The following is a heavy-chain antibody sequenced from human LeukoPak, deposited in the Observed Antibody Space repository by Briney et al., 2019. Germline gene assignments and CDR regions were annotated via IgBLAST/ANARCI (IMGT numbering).Heavy chain of an antibody. V-gene: IGHV1-2*02. CDR1: GYTFTGYY. CDR2: INPNSGGT. Sequence: ASVKVSCKASGYTFTGYYMHWVRQAPGQGLEWMGWINPNSGGTNYAQKFQGRVTMTRDTSISSAYMELSRLRSDDTAVYYCARDYADYVGYFFFDYWGQGTLVTVSS. CDR3: ARDYADYVGYFFFDY. J-gene: IGHJ4*02. D-gene: IGHD4-17*01.